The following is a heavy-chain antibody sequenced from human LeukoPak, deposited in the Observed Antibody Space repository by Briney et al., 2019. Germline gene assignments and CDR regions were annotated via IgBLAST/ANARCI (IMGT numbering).Heavy chain of an antibody. J-gene: IGHJ6*02. CDR2: INHSGST. V-gene: IGHV4-34*01. CDR3: ARTPTIFGVVMGYYYGMDV. CDR1: GGSLSTYY. Sequence: SETLSLTCAVYGGSLSTYYWNWIRQSPGKGLEWIGEINHSGSTNYNPSLKSRVTISVDTSKNQFSLKLSSVTAADTAVYYCARTPTIFGVVMGYYYGMDVWGQGTTVTVSS. D-gene: IGHD3-3*01.